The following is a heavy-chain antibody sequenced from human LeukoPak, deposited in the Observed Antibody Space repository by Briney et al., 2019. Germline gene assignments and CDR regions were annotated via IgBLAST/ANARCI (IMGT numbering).Heavy chain of an antibody. J-gene: IGHJ4*02. CDR3: VKDRWADYYGSGTYFDS. D-gene: IGHD3-10*01. V-gene: IGHV3-53*05. CDR1: GFTVSDNY. CDR2: IYSGGNT. Sequence: GGSLRLSCAASGFTVSDNYITWVRQAPGEGLEWVSIIYSGGNTYYADSVKGRFTISRDNSTNTLYLRMSSLRVEDTAVYYCVKDRWADYYGSGTYFDSWGQGTLVTVSS.